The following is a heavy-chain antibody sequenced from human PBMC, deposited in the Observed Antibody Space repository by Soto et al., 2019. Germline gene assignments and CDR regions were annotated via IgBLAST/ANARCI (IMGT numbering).Heavy chain of an antibody. CDR3: TGQGLLVAPRTYDY. D-gene: IGHD5-12*01. CDR2: IKSKTDGGTT. V-gene: IGHV3-15*01. CDR1: GFTFSNAW. J-gene: IGHJ4*02. Sequence: GGSLRLSCAASGFTFSNAWMSWVRQAPGKGLEWVGRIKSKTDGGTTDYAAPVKGRFTISRDDSKNTLYLQMNSLKTEDTAVYYCTGQGLLVAPRTYDYWGQGTLVTVSS.